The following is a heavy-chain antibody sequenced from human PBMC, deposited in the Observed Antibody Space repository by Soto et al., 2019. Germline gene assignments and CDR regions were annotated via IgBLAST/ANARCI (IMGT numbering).Heavy chain of an antibody. Sequence: KPSETLSLTCAVSGYSISSGYYWGWIRQPPGKGLEWIGSIYHSGSTYYNPSLKSRVTISVDTSKNQFSLKLSSVTAADTAVYYCARKLPPDYYDSSGSWFDPWGQGTLVTVSS. J-gene: IGHJ5*02. CDR3: ARKLPPDYYDSSGSWFDP. V-gene: IGHV4-38-2*01. CDR2: IYHSGST. D-gene: IGHD3-22*01. CDR1: GYSISSGYY.